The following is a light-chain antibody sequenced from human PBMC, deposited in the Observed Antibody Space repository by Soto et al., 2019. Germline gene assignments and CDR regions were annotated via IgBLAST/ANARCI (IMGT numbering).Light chain of an antibody. CDR3: AAWDDSLSGGV. Sequence: QAVVTQPPSASGTPGQRVSISCSGSSSNIGRNSISWYQNLPGTAPKLLIYTNNQRPSGVPARFSGSKSGTSASLAISGLPSEDEADYYCAAWDDSLSGGVFGGGTKVTVL. CDR1: SSNIGRNS. J-gene: IGLJ3*02. V-gene: IGLV1-44*01. CDR2: TNN.